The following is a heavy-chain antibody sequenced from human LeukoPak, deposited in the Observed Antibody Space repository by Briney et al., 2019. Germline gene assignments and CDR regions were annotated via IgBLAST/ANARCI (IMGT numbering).Heavy chain of an antibody. Sequence: SETLSLTCTVSGGSISSYYWSWIRQPAGKGLEWIGRIYTSGSTNYNPSLKSRVTISVVTSKNQFSLKLSSVTAADTAVYYCASGTTVPNLFWGQGTLVTVSS. CDR1: GGSISSYY. CDR2: IYTSGST. J-gene: IGHJ4*02. V-gene: IGHV4-4*07. D-gene: IGHD4-17*01. CDR3: ASGTTVPNLF.